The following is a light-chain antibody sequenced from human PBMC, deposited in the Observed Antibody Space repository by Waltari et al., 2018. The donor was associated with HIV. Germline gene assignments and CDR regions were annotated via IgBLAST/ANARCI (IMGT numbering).Light chain of an antibody. CDR3: SSYVGSNRV. CDR2: EVN. Sequence: SGSPGQSVTISCTGISSDVGDYNYVSWYQQHPGKAPQLMIYEVNRRPSGVPDRFSGSKSGNTASLTVSGLQAEDEADYYCSSYVGSNRVFGGGTKLTVL. V-gene: IGLV2-8*01. CDR1: SSDVGDYNY. J-gene: IGLJ3*02.